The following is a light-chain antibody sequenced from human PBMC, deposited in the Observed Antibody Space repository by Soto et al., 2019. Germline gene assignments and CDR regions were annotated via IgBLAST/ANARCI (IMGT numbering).Light chain of an antibody. Sequence: EVGMTQSPATLSVSPGERATLSCRASQSVSSNLAWYQQNPGQAPRLLIFGASTRATGIPARFSGSGSGIEFTLTISSLQSEDFAVYYCQQYNNWPLYTFGQGTKLEIK. V-gene: IGKV3D-15*01. CDR3: QQYNNWPLYT. J-gene: IGKJ2*01. CDR2: GAS. CDR1: QSVSSN.